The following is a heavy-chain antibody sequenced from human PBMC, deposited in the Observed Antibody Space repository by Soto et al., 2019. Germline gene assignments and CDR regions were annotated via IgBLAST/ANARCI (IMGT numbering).Heavy chain of an antibody. CDR3: ARTPFDWLLSVGAFDI. D-gene: IGHD3-9*01. CDR2: INAGNGNT. V-gene: IGHV1-3*01. CDR1: GYTFTSYA. J-gene: IGHJ3*02. Sequence: ASAKVSCKASGYTFTSYAMHWVRQAPGQRLEWMGWINAGNGNTKYSQKFQGRVTITRDTSASTAYMELSSLRSEDTAVYYCARTPFDWLLSVGAFDILGQGTMVTVSS.